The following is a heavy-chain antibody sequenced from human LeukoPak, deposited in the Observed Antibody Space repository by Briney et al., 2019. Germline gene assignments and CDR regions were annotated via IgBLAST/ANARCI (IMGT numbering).Heavy chain of an antibody. V-gene: IGHV3-21*01. CDR3: AKPRTTGLGWAQFDY. CDR2: ISSSNSYI. CDR1: GFTFSSYS. J-gene: IGHJ4*02. D-gene: IGHD2-8*02. Sequence: GGSLRLSCAASGFTFSSYSMNWVRQAPGKGLEWVSSISSSNSYIYYADSVKGRFTISRDNAKNSLYLQMNSLRAEDTAVYYCAKPRTTGLGWAQFDYWGQGSLVTVSS.